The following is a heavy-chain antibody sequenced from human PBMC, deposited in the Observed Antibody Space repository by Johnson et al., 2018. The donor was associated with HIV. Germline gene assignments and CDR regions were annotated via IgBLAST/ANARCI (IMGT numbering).Heavy chain of an antibody. CDR2: ISGSGGST. D-gene: IGHD3-10*01. CDR1: GFTFSSYA. CDR3: ARPYYYGSGSYYTDAFDI. Sequence: VQLVESGGGLVQPGGSLRLSCAASGFTFSSYAMSWVRQAPGKGLEWVSAISGSGGSTYYAASVKGRFTISRDNSKNTLYLQMNSLRAEDTAVYYCARPYYYGSGSYYTDAFDIWGQGTMVTVSS. J-gene: IGHJ3*02. V-gene: IGHV3-23*04.